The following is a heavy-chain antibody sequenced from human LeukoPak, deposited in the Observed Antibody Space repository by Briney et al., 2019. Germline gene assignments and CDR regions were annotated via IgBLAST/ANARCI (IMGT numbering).Heavy chain of an antibody. D-gene: IGHD6-6*01. CDR3: DGSSSSNFDY. Sequence: PSETLSLTCAVYGGSFSGYYWGWIRQPPGKGLEWIGSIYHSGSTYYNPSLKSRVTISVDTSKNQFSLKLSSVTAADTAVYYCDGSSSSNFDYWGQGTLVTVSS. V-gene: IGHV4-38-2*01. CDR1: GGSFSGYY. CDR2: IYHSGST. J-gene: IGHJ4*02.